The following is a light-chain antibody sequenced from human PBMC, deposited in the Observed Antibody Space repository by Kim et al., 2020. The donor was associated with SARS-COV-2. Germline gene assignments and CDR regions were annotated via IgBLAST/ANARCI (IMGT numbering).Light chain of an antibody. CDR1: TSNSGGNS. Sequence: GQRVTVSWSGGTSNSGGNSVYWYHQLPGTAPKLVIYKSDQRPSGVPDRVSGSKSGTSASLAISGLRSEDEGDYYCATWDDSLSGFVFGTGTKVTVL. J-gene: IGLJ1*01. CDR3: ATWDDSLSGFV. V-gene: IGLV1-47*01. CDR2: KSD.